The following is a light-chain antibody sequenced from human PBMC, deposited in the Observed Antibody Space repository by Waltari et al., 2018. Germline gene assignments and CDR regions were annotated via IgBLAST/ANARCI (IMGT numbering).Light chain of an antibody. CDR3: QQYYAAPLT. V-gene: IGKV4-1*01. CDR2: WAS. CDR1: KSVLSSSNNKNY. J-gene: IGKJ4*01. Sequence: DFVMTQSPDSLAVSLGERATIHCKSSKSVLSSSNNKNYLAWFQKKAGQPPKLFITWASTRQSGVPDRFSGSGSGTDFTLTISSLQAEDVAVYYCQQYYAAPLTFGGGTKVEIK.